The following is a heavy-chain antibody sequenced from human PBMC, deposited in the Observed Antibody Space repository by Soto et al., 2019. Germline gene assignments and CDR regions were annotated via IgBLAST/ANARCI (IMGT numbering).Heavy chain of an antibody. CDR2: IWYDGSNK. J-gene: IGHJ3*02. CDR3: ARDRLLWFGELPPHTAFDI. Sequence: GGSLRLSCAASGFTFSSYVMHWVRQAPGKGLEWVAVIWYDGSNKYYADSVKGRFTISRDNSKNTLYLQMNSLRAEDTAVYYCARDRLLWFGELPPHTAFDIWGQGTMVTVSS. V-gene: IGHV3-33*01. CDR1: GFTFSSYV. D-gene: IGHD3-10*01.